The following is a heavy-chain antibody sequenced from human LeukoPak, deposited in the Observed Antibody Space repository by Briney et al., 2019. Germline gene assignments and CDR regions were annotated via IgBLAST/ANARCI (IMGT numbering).Heavy chain of an antibody. D-gene: IGHD3-10*01. Sequence: GGSLRLSCAASGFTFSSYGMHWVRQAPGKGLEWVAVIWYDGSNKYYAESVKGRFTISRDNSKNTLYLQMNSLRAEDTAVYYCARERGVIYFDYWGQGTLVTVSS. CDR3: ARERGVIYFDY. J-gene: IGHJ4*02. CDR2: IWYDGSNK. CDR1: GFTFSSYG. V-gene: IGHV3-33*01.